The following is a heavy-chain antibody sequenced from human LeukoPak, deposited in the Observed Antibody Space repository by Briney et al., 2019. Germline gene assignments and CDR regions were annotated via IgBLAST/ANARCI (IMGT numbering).Heavy chain of an antibody. CDR1: GFTFSSYW. CDR2: IKQDGGEK. D-gene: IGHD3-9*01. Sequence: GGSLRLSCAASGFTFSSYWMSRVRQAPGKGLEWVANIKQDGGEKYYVDSVKGRFTVSRDNAKNSLYLQMNSLRAEDTAVYYCARGGRAYYDVLTGYYSSYFDHWGQGTLVTVSS. V-gene: IGHV3-7*01. J-gene: IGHJ4*02. CDR3: ARGGRAYYDVLTGYYSSYFDH.